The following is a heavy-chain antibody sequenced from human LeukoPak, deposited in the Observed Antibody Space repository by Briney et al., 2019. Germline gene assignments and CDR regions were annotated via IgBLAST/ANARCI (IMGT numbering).Heavy chain of an antibody. D-gene: IGHD1-26*01. Sequence: GGSLRLSCTASGFTFGDYAMSWVRQAPGKGLEWVGFIRSKAYGGTTEYAASVKGRFTISRDDSKSIAYLQMNSLKTEDIGVYYCTREGLYSGSYPTNFDYWGQGTLVTVSS. CDR1: GFTFGDYA. CDR3: TREGLYSGSYPTNFDY. CDR2: IRSKAYGGTT. J-gene: IGHJ4*02. V-gene: IGHV3-49*04.